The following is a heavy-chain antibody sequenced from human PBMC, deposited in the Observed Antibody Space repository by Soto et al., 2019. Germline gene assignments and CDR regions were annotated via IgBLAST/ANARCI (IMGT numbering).Heavy chain of an antibody. Sequence: ASVKVSGKTSGYTFSSNWIHWARRAPGKGLEWMGVIHPSGDTAHYAQKFRGRVTMTTDTSTGTLYMQLNSLTPGDTAVYYCARDHSISSSGAWWLDPWGQGTLVTVSS. V-gene: IGHV1-46*01. CDR2: IHPSGDTA. D-gene: IGHD2-21*01. J-gene: IGHJ5*02. CDR3: ARDHSISSSGAWWLDP. CDR1: GYTFSSNW.